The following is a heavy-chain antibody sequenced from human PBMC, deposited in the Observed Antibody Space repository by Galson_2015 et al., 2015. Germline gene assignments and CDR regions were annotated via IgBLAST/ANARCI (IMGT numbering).Heavy chain of an antibody. V-gene: IGHV3-23*01. CDR3: AKRVGASPYYFDY. D-gene: IGHD1-26*01. CDR1: GFTFSSYA. CDR2: IGSRGFGT. Sequence: SLRLACAASGFTFSSYAMSWVRQAPGKGLEWVSTIGSRGFGTYYAGSVKGRFTISRDNSKNTLYLQINSLRPEDTAVYYCAKRVGASPYYFDYWGHGTLVTVSS. J-gene: IGHJ4*01.